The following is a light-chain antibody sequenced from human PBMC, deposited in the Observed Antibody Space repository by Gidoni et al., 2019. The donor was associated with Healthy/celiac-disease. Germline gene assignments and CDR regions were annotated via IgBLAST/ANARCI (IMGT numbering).Light chain of an antibody. CDR1: SSNIGGNT. V-gene: IGLV1-44*01. CDR2: SNN. Sequence: QSVLTQPPSASGTPGQRVTISCSGSSSNIGGNTVNWSQQLPGTAPKLLIYSNNQRPSGVPDRFSGSKSGTSASLAISGLQSEDEADYYCAAWDDSLNGHVFGTGTKVTVL. J-gene: IGLJ1*01. CDR3: AAWDDSLNGHV.